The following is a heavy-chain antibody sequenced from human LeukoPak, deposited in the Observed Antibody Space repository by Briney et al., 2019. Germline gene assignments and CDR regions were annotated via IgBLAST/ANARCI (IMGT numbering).Heavy chain of an antibody. V-gene: IGHV1-24*01. Sequence: ASVKVSCKVSGYTLTELSMHWVRQAPGKGLEWMGGFDPEDGEAIYAQKFQGRVTMTEDTPTDTAYMELSSLRSEDTAVYYCATRKGDREYGDYFDYWGQGTLVTVSS. CDR3: ATRKGDREYGDYFDY. CDR1: GYTLTELS. CDR2: FDPEDGEA. D-gene: IGHD4-17*01. J-gene: IGHJ4*02.